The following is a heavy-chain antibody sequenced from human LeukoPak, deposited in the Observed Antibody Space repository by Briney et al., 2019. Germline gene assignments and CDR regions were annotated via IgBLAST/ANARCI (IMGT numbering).Heavy chain of an antibody. CDR1: GYTFTSYD. V-gene: IGHV1-8*01. Sequence: GASVKVSCEASGYTFTSYDIHWVRQATGQGLEWMGWMNPNSGNTGYAQKFQGRVTMTRNTSISTAYMELSSLRSEDTAVYYCARAVSGLFDPWGQGTLVTVSS. J-gene: IGHJ5*02. D-gene: IGHD3-10*01. CDR2: MNPNSGNT. CDR3: ARAVSGLFDP.